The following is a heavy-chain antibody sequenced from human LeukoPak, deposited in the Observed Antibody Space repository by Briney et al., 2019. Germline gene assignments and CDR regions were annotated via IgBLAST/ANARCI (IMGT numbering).Heavy chain of an antibody. CDR2: INHSGST. CDR1: GGSFSGYY. CDR3: ARHSSMRSPITP. Sequence: MSSETLSLTCAVYGGSFSGYYWSWIRQPPGKGLEWIGEINHSGSTNYNPSLKSRVTISVDTSKNQFSLKLSSVTAADTAVYYCARHSSMRSPITPWGQGTLVTVSS. D-gene: IGHD5-24*01. J-gene: IGHJ5*02. V-gene: IGHV4-34*01.